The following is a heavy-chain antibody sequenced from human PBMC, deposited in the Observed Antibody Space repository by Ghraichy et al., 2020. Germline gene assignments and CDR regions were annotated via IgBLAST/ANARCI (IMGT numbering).Heavy chain of an antibody. Sequence: GGSLRHSGAASGFTFDDYAMHWVRQAPGKGLEWVSDISWNSGSIGYADSVKGRFTISRDNAKNSLYLQMNSLRAEDTALYYCAKDIGPDTAMVLLDYWGQGTLVTVSS. J-gene: IGHJ4*02. V-gene: IGHV3-9*01. D-gene: IGHD5-18*01. CDR2: ISWNSGSI. CDR1: GFTFDDYA. CDR3: AKDIGPDTAMVLLDY.